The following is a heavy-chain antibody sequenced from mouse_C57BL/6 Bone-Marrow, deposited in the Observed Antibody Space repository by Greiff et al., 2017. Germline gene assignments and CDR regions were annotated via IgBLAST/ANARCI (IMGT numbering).Heavy chain of an antibody. CDR1: GYTFTDYE. D-gene: IGHD2-4*01. V-gene: IGHV1-15*01. CDR3: TRNGRSTMITTRWYFDV. CDR2: IDPETGGT. Sequence: VQLQESGAELVRPGASVTLSCKASGYTFTDYEMHWVKQTPVHGLEWIGAIDPETGGTAYNQKFKGKDILTAGKSASTAYMELRRLTSEDSAVYYCTRNGRSTMITTRWYFDVWGTGTTVTVSS. J-gene: IGHJ1*03.